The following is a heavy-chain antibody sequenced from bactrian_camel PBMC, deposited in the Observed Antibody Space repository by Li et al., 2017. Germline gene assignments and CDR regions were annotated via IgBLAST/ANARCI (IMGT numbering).Heavy chain of an antibody. CDR3: AATSRILLGGLMLSPSHYVY. V-gene: IGHV3S40*01. J-gene: IGHJ4*01. Sequence: VQLVESGGGSVQAGGSLKLSCVASGNNFSTCGVGWYRQTPAKGRELVSSINSGDGRTYYADSVKGRFTVSRDNANSTVYLQMNSLKPEDTAMYYCAATSRILLGGLMLSPSHYVYWGQGTQVTIS. D-gene: IGHD1*01. CDR2: INSGDGRT. CDR1: GNNFSTCG.